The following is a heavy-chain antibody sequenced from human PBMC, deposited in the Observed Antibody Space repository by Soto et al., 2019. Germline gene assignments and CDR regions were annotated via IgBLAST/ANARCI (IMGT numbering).Heavy chain of an antibody. CDR2: IHHSGST. V-gene: IGHV4-4*02. CDR3: ASQLESTTYFDY. CDR1: GGSISSFNW. J-gene: IGHJ4*02. D-gene: IGHD1-1*01. Sequence: PSETLSLTCAVSGGSISSFNWWSWVRQPPGKGLEWIGEIHHSGSTNYNPSLKSRVTISVDKSKNQFSLRLPSVTAADTAVFYCASQLESTTYFDYWGRGTLVTVSS.